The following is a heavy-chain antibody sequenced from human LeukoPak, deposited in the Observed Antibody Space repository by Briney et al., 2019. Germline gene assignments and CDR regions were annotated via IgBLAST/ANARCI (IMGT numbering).Heavy chain of an antibody. J-gene: IGHJ3*02. CDR2: ISGSGGTT. CDR1: GFTFSSYA. V-gene: IGHV3-23*01. CDR3: ARDSPTFDI. Sequence: SGGSLRLSCAASGFTFSSYAMSWVRQAPGKGLEWVSGISGSGGTTYYADSVKGRFTISRDNSKNTLYLQMNSLRAEDTAIYYCARDSPTFDIWGQGTMVTVSS.